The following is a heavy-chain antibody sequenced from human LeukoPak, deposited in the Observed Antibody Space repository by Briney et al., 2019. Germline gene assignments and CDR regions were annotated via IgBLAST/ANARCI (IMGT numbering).Heavy chain of an antibody. CDR2: ISGSGGST. CDR3: AKDLNGTRRITIFGVVPFDY. V-gene: IGHV3-23*01. CDR1: GFTFSSYA. J-gene: IGHJ4*02. Sequence: GGSLRLSCAASGFTFSSYAMSWVRQAPGKGLEWVSAISGSGGSTYYADSVKGRFTISRDNSMNTLYLQMNSLRAEDTAVYYCAKDLNGTRRITIFGVVPFDYWGQGTLVTVSS. D-gene: IGHD3-3*01.